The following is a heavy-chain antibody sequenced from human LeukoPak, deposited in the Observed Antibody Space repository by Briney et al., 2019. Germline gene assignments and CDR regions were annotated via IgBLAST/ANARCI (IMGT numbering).Heavy chain of an antibody. J-gene: IGHJ6*02. CDR1: GYTFTSHD. Sequence: ASVKVSCKASGYTFTSHDINWVRQATGQGLEWMGWMNPNSGNTGYAQKFQGRVTMTRNTSISTAYMELSSLRSEDTAVYYCARGGRFDRYYDILTGYYKGHYYYYYYGMDVWGQGTTVTVSS. V-gene: IGHV1-8*01. CDR2: MNPNSGNT. CDR3: ARGGRFDRYYDILTGYYKGHYYYYYYGMDV. D-gene: IGHD3-9*01.